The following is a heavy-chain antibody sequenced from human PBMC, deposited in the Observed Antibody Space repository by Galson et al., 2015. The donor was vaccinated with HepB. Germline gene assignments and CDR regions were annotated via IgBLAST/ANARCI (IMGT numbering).Heavy chain of an antibody. CDR3: ARLSSFHDGTGYPKGLFDY. J-gene: IGHJ4*02. V-gene: IGHV5-51*01. D-gene: IGHD3-22*01. CDR1: GYSFTSNW. CDR2: IYPGDSGA. Sequence: QSGAEVKKPGESLKISCKGSGYSFTSNWIGWVRQMPGKGLEWMGSIYPGDSGARYSPSFQGQVTISADKSISTAYVQWISLKASDTAMYYCARLSSFHDGTGYPKGLFDYWGQGTLVTVSS.